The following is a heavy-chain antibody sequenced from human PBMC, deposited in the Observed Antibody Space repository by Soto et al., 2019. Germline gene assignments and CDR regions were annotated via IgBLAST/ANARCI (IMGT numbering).Heavy chain of an antibody. CDR2: IYYRGST. J-gene: IGHJ6*02. V-gene: IGHV4-39*01. D-gene: IGHD2-15*01. Sequence: PSETLSLTCTVSGGSIRVPTSAWGWSRQSPGKGLEWLWNIYYRGSTYYNPSLETRVTISDDKSKDQFSLKLTSVTAADTALYYCARGVCSGGSCEGAVDVWGQGTTVTVSS. CDR3: ARGVCSGGSCEGAVDV. CDR1: GGSIRVPTSA.